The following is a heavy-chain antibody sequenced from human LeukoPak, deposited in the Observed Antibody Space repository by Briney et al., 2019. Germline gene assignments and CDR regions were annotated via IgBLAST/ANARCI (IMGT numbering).Heavy chain of an antibody. CDR2: IFYSGST. Sequence: SETLSLTCTVSGGSISNYYLGWVRQPPGKALEWIGNIFYSGSTYYSPSLKSRVTISLDTSRNHSSLKLNSVTAADTAVYYCAKSNGYGLIDIWGQGTMVTVSS. CDR1: GGSISNYY. J-gene: IGHJ3*02. CDR3: AKSNGYGLIDI. D-gene: IGHD3-22*01. V-gene: IGHV4-59*12.